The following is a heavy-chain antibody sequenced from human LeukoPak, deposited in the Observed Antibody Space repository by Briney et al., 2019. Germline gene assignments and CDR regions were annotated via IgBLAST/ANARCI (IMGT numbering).Heavy chain of an antibody. CDR2: ISAHNGNT. CDR1: GYTFTSYG. J-gene: IGHJ4*02. V-gene: IGHV1-18*01. Sequence: ASVKVSCKASGYTFTSYGISWVRQAPGQGLEWMGWISAHNGNTNYAQKLLGRVTMTTDTSTSTAYMELRSLRSDDTAVYYCARGGPYYDSSGYEYWGQGTLVTVSS. CDR3: ARGGPYYDSSGYEY. D-gene: IGHD3-22*01.